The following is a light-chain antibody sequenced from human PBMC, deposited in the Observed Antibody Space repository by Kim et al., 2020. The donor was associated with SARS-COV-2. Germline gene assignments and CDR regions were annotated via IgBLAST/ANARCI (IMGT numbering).Light chain of an antibody. CDR1: KLADKY. V-gene: IGLV3-1*01. CDR3: QAWDSSTHNYV. CDR2: QDN. J-gene: IGLJ1*01. Sequence: PGQRASITCSGYKLADKYVSWYQQKPGQSPVVFIYQDNQRPSGIPERFSGSNSGNTATLTISGTQAMDEADYYCQAWDSSTHNYVFGAGTKVTVL.